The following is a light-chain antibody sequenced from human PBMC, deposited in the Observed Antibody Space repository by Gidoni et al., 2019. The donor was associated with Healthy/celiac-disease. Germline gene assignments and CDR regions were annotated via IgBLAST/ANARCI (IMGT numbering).Light chain of an antibody. CDR3: AAWDDSLSGWV. V-gene: IGLV1-47*01. CDR1: SSNIGSNY. Sequence: QSVLTPPPSASGTPGQRVTISCSGSSSNIGSNYVYWYQQLPGTAPKLLIYRNNQRPSGAPDRFSGSKSGTSASLAISGLRSEDEADYYCAAWDDSLSGWVFGGGTKLTVL. CDR2: RNN. J-gene: IGLJ3*02.